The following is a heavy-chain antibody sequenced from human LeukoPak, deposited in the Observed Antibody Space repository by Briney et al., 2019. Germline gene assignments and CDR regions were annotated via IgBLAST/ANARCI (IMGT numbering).Heavy chain of an antibody. V-gene: IGHV4-39*01. D-gene: IGHD6-13*01. CDR2: IYYSGST. J-gene: IGHJ5*02. Sequence: SETLSLTCTVSGGSISSYYWSWIRQPPGKGLEWIGTIYYSGSTYYNPSLKSRVTISVDTSKNQFSLKLTSVTAADTAVYYCARHGQQLNWFDPWGQGTLVTVSS. CDR3: ARHGQQLNWFDP. CDR1: GGSISSYY.